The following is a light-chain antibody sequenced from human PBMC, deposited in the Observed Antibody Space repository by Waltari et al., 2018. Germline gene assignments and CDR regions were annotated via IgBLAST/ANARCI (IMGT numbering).Light chain of an antibody. J-gene: IGLJ3*02. Sequence: QSVLTQPPSVSAAPGRRVTISCTGDISNIGAGYDVHWYQQLPETSPKLLIYGNSNRPTGVPDRFSASRSGTSASLAITGLQAEDEADYYCQSFDGRRTLFGGGTKLTVL. CDR3: QSFDGRRTL. CDR1: ISNIGAGYD. CDR2: GNS. V-gene: IGLV1-40*01.